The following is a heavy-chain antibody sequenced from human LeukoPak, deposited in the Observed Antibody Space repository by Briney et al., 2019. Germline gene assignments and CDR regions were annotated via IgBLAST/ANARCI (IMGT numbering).Heavy chain of an antibody. D-gene: IGHD4-17*01. Sequence: PGXXLRLSCAVSGFTFSNYWMHWVRQARGKGMGWVSGIKSDGSSTTYADSGKGRFTISREKDKKIVYVKRNSLRAGDRGVYYCARDPFYGDADFDQWGQGTLVTVSS. CDR2: IKSDGSST. CDR3: ARDPFYGDADFDQ. J-gene: IGHJ4*02. CDR1: GFTFSNYW. V-gene: IGHV3-74*01.